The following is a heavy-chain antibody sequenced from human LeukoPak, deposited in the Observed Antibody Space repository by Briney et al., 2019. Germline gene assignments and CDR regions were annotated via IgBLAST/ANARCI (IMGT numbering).Heavy chain of an antibody. CDR1: GGSISSYY. V-gene: IGHV4-4*07. CDR2: IYTSGST. D-gene: IGHD3-22*01. CDR3: ARDYYDSSGYFGASLDAFDI. Sequence: SETLSLTCTVSGGSISSYYWSWIRQPAGKGLEWIGRIYTSGSTNYNPSPKSRVTMSVDTSKNQFSLKLSSVTAADTAVYYCARDYYDSSGYFGASLDAFDIWGQGTMVTVSS. J-gene: IGHJ3*02.